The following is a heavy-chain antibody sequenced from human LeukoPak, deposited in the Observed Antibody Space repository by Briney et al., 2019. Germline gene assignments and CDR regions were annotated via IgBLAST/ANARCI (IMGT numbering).Heavy chain of an antibody. CDR3: ARVSFGLRSGTMEFDP. Sequence: SETPSLTCTVSGGSISSGSYYWGWIRQPPGKGLEWIGSIYYSGSTYYNPSLKSRVTISVDTSKNQFSLKLSSVTAADTAVYYCARVSFGLRSGTMEFDPWGQGTLVTVSS. CDR2: IYYSGST. D-gene: IGHD5-18*01. V-gene: IGHV4-39*07. CDR1: GGSISSGSYY. J-gene: IGHJ5*02.